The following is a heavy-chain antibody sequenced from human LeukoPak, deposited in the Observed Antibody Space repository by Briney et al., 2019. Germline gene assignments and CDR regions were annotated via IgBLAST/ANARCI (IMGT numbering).Heavy chain of an antibody. CDR1: GGTFSSYA. J-gene: IGHJ5*02. D-gene: IGHD2-2*01. CDR2: IIPIFGTA. Sequence: SVKVSCKASGGTFSSYAISWVRQAPGQGLEWMGGIIPIFGTANYAQKFQGRVTITADESTSTAYMELSSLRSADTAVYYCARSNEDIVVVPAAIIHWFDPWGQGTLVTVSS. V-gene: IGHV1-69*13. CDR3: ARSNEDIVVVPAAIIHWFDP.